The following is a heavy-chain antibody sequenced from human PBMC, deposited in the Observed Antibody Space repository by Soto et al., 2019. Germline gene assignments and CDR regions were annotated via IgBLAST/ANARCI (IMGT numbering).Heavy chain of an antibody. CDR1: GFTFSSYA. V-gene: IGHV3-23*01. CDR3: AKDHTVVIRDAFDI. D-gene: IGHD3-22*01. Sequence: EVQLLESGGGLVQPGGSLRLSCAASGFTFSSYAMYWVRQAPGKGLAWVSGISDSGTGTYYADSVKGRFTISRDNSKNTVYLQMKRLRAEDTAVYYCAKDHTVVIRDAFDIWGQGTMVNVSS. J-gene: IGHJ3*02. CDR2: ISDSGTGT.